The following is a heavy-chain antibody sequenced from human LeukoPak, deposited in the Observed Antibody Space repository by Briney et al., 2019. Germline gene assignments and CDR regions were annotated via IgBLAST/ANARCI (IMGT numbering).Heavy chain of an antibody. CDR2: ISSSGSTI. CDR3: ARGGYCSSTSCYGWSDY. CDR1: GFTFSSYE. V-gene: IGHV3-48*03. D-gene: IGHD2-2*03. Sequence: GGSLRLSCAASGFTFSSYEMNWVRQAPGKGLEWVSYISSSGSTIYYADSVKGRFTISRDNAKNSLYLQMNSLRAEDTAVYYCARGGYCSSTSCYGWSDYWGQGTLVTVSS. J-gene: IGHJ4*02.